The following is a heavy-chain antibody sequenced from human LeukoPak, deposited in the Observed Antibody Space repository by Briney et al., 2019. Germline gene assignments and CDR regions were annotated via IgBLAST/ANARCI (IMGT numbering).Heavy chain of an antibody. CDR2: ISGSGGST. V-gene: IGHV3-23*01. Sequence: GGSLRLSCAASGFTFSSYAMGWVRQAPGKGLEWVSAISGSGGSTYYADSVKGRFTISRDNSKNTLYLQMNSLRAEDTAVYYCARAAFSSDFWSGSYYFDYWGQGTLVTVSS. CDR1: GFTFSSYA. CDR3: ARAAFSSDFWSGSYYFDY. D-gene: IGHD3-3*01. J-gene: IGHJ4*02.